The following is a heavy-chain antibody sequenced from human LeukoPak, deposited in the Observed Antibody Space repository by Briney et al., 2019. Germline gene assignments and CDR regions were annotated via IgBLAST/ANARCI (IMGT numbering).Heavy chain of an antibody. Sequence: GGSLRLSCAASGFTFSSYSMNWVRQAPGKGLEWVSSISSSSSYIYYADSVKGRFTISRDNAKNSLYLQVNSLRAEDTAVYYCAREAEIAAAGTVDYWGQGTLVTVSS. CDR2: ISSSSSYI. J-gene: IGHJ4*02. D-gene: IGHD6-13*01. CDR1: GFTFSSYS. CDR3: AREAEIAAAGTVDY. V-gene: IGHV3-21*01.